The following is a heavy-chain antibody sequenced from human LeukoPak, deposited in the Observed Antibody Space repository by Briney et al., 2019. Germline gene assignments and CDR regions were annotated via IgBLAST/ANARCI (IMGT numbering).Heavy chain of an antibody. Sequence: SETLSLTCTVSGGSISSSSYYWGWIRQPPGKGLEWIGSIHYSGSTNYNPSLKSRVTILLDMSKKQFSLKVTSVTAADTAVYYCARAPDGRYFDWLLFNYWGQGTLVTVSS. CDR1: GGSISSSSYY. D-gene: IGHD3-9*01. CDR3: ARAPDGRYFDWLLFNY. CDR2: IHYSGST. J-gene: IGHJ4*02. V-gene: IGHV4-39*07.